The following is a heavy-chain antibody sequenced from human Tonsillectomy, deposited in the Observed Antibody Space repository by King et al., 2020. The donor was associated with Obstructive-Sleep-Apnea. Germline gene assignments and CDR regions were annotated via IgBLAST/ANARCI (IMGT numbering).Heavy chain of an antibody. D-gene: IGHD3-9*01. J-gene: IGHJ5*02. CDR2: IYPGDSDT. Sequence: VQLVESGAEVKKPGESLKISCKASGYIFTNFWIGWVRQMPGKGLEWMGIIYPGDSDTRYSPSFQGQVTISADKSISTAYLQWSSLKASDTAMYYCASGDILTGYPFDPWGQGTLVTVSS. CDR1: GYIFTNFW. V-gene: IGHV5-51*01. CDR3: ASGDILTGYPFDP.